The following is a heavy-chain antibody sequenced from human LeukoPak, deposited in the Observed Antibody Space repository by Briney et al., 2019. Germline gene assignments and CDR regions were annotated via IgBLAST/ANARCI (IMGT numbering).Heavy chain of an antibody. D-gene: IGHD3-3*01. CDR2: IYYSGRT. Sequence: SQTLSLTCTVSAGSISRGEYYWRWIRQPPGKGLEWIGYIYYSGRTYYNPSLKSRLAITVDTSKNQFSLKLNSVTAADTAVYYCARYYDFLSYMDVWGKGTTVTVSS. J-gene: IGHJ6*03. CDR1: AGSISRGEYY. V-gene: IGHV4-30-4*08. CDR3: ARYYDFLSYMDV.